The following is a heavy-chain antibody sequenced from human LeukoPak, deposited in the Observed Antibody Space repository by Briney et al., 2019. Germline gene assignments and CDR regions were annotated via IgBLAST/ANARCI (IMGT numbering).Heavy chain of an antibody. D-gene: IGHD1-1*01. CDR2: IKQDGSDK. J-gene: IGHJ4*02. V-gene: IGHV3-7*01. CDR3: ARLTRTTGYDY. Sequence: GGSLRLSCAASGFPFSSYWMSWVRQAPGKGLEWVANIKQDGSDKYYVDSVKGRFTISRDNAKNSLYLQLNSLRADDTAVYDFARLTRTTGYDYWGQGTLVTASS. CDR1: GFPFSSYW.